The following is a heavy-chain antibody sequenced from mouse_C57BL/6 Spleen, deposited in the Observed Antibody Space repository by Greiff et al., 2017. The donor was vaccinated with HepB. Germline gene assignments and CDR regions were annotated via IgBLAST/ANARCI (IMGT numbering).Heavy chain of an antibody. CDR3: ARDPTNSFMDY. D-gene: IGHD4-1*01. Sequence: EVKLMESGGGLVKPGGSLKLSCAASGFTFSSYAMSWVRQTPEKRLEWVATISDGGSYTYYPDNVKGRFTISRDNAKNNLYLQMSHLKSEDTAMYYCARDPTNSFMDYWGQGTSVTVSS. J-gene: IGHJ4*01. CDR2: ISDGGSYT. V-gene: IGHV5-4*01. CDR1: GFTFSSYA.